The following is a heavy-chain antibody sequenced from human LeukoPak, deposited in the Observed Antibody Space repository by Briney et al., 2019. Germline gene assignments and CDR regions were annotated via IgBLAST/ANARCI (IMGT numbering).Heavy chain of an antibody. CDR2: IFYSGST. D-gene: IGHD3-16*01. CDR1: GGSISSYY. J-gene: IGHJ5*02. Sequence: SETLSLTCTVSGGSISSYYWSWIRQPPGKGLEWIGYIFYSGSTNYNPSLKSRVTISVDTSKNQFSLKLSSVTAADTAVYYCARQGDVSGNWFDPWGQGTLVTVSS. CDR3: ARQGDVSGNWFDP. V-gene: IGHV4-59*08.